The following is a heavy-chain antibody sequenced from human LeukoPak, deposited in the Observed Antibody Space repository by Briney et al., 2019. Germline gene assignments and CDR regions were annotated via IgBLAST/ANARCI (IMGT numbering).Heavy chain of an antibody. CDR3: ARNYRWPHWDY. CDR2: IYYSGST. CDR1: GGSISSYY. Sequence: SETLSLTCTVSGGSISSYYWSWIRQPPGKGLEWIGYIYYSGSTNYNPSLKSRVTISVDTSKNQFSLKLSSVTAADTAVYYCARNYRWPHWDYWGQGTLVTVSS. V-gene: IGHV4-59*01. D-gene: IGHD5-24*01. J-gene: IGHJ4*02.